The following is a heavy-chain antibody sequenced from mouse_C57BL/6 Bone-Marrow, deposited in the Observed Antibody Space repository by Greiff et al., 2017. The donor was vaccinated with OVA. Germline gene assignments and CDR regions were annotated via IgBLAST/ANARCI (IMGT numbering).Heavy chain of an antibody. V-gene: IGHV1-9*01. CDR2: ILPGSGST. J-gene: IGHJ2*01. CDR3: ARFENYKVWCDY. D-gene: IGHD2-12*01. Sequence: QVQLQQSGAELMKPGASVKLSCKATGYTFTGYWIEWVKQRPGHGLEWIGEILPGSGSTTYNEKFKGKATFTADTSSNTAYMQLSSLTNEDSAIYYCARFENYKVWCDYWGQGTTLTVSS. CDR1: GYTFTGYW.